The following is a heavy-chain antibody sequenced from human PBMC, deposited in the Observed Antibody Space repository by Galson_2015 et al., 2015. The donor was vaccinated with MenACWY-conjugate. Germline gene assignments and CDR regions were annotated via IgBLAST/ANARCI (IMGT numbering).Heavy chain of an antibody. CDR2: ISGSSNSK. V-gene: IGHV3-48*04. Sequence: SLRLSCAASGFTFSSYSITWVRQAPGQGPEWISYISGSSNSKYYADSEKGRFTISRDNAKKSLYLQMDSLRVEDTAVYYCARDLIRYDYVWGSYRRNSPFDYWGQGTLVTVSS. J-gene: IGHJ4*02. D-gene: IGHD3-16*02. CDR1: GFTFSSYS. CDR3: ARDLIRYDYVWGSYRRNSPFDY.